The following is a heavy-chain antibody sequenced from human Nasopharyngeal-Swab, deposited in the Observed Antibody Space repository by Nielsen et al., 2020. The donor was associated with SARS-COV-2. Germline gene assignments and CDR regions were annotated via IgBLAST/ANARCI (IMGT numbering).Heavy chain of an antibody. CDR2: ITHSSSTT. Sequence: GESLKISCAASGFTFSDYYMCWLRQAPGKGLELVSYITHSSSTTYYAESVKGRFTISRDNAKNALYLQMNSLRAEDAAVYYCARGDDSSGFSITLDYWGQGNLVTVSS. J-gene: IGHJ4*02. CDR1: GFTFSDYY. CDR3: ARGDDSSGFSITLDY. V-gene: IGHV3-11*04. D-gene: IGHD3-22*01.